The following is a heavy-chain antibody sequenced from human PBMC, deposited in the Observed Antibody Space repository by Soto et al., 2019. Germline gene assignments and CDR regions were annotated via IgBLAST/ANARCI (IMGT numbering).Heavy chain of an antibody. CDR3: ARSENEYSTFDS. V-gene: IGHV1-3*01. CDR1: GYTFTRNA. Sequence: QVQLVQSGAEVKKPGASVKAYFKASGYTFTRNAINWVRQAQGQRLEWLRRIKAGNGDTKYSQKFQDSVTITRDTSASAAYRELSNVGSDDKSVYYWARSENEYSTFDSWGQGTLVTVSS. CDR2: IKAGNGDT. D-gene: IGHD6-6*01. J-gene: IGHJ4*02.